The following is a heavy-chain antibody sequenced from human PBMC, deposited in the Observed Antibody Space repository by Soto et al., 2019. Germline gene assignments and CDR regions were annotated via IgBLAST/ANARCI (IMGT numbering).Heavy chain of an antibody. J-gene: IGHJ4*02. CDR2: ISGSGGST. Sequence: EVQLLESGGGLVQPGGSLRLSCAASGFTFSSYAISWVRQAPGKGLEWVSGISGSGGSTYYADSVKGRFTISRDNSKNTLYLQMNSLRSEDTAVYYCAKDPPRGVVVVAATLGYWGQGTLVTVST. CDR3: AKDPPRGVVVVAATLGY. D-gene: IGHD2-15*01. CDR1: GFTFSSYA. V-gene: IGHV3-23*01.